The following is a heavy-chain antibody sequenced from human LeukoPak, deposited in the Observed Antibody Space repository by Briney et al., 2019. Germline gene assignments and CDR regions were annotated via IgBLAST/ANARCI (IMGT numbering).Heavy chain of an antibody. CDR1: GGSFSGYY. CDR2: INHSGST. V-gene: IGHV4-34*01. CDR3: ARDSSSWYRNPFDY. J-gene: IGHJ4*02. D-gene: IGHD6-13*01. Sequence: SETLSLTCAVYGGSFSGYYWSWIRQPPGKGLEWIGEINHSGSTNYNPSLKSRVTISVDTSKNQFSLKLSSVTAADTAVYYCARDSSSWYRNPFDYWGRGTLVTVSS.